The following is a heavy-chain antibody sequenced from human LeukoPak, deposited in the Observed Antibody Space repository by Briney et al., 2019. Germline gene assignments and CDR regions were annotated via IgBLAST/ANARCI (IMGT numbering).Heavy chain of an antibody. Sequence: PSETLSLTCTVSGGSIRSYYWSGIRQPPGKGLEWIGHIYIRGTTDYNPSLKSRVTMSIDTSKNQFSLKLSSVTAADTAVYYCARLENVDWFEPWGQGTLVIVSS. J-gene: IGHJ5*02. CDR1: GGSIRSYY. D-gene: IGHD1-1*01. CDR3: ARLENVDWFEP. V-gene: IGHV4-4*09. CDR2: IYIRGTT.